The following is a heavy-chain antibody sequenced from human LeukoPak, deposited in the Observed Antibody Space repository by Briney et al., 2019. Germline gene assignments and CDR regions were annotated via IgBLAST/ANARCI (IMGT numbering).Heavy chain of an antibody. J-gene: IGHJ4*02. Sequence: SETLSLTCNVSGGSITSHSWNWIRQSPGKGLEWIGYSYYSGSTYYNPSLKSRVTISLDTSKNQFSLKLNSVTAADTAVYYCARDLGFCTSTSCRYFDYWGQGTLVTVSS. CDR2: SYYSGST. CDR3: ARDLGFCTSTSCRYFDY. CDR1: GGSITSHS. V-gene: IGHV4-59*11. D-gene: IGHD2-2*01.